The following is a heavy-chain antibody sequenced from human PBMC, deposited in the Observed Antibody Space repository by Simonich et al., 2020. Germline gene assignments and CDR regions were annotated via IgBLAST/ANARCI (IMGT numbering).Heavy chain of an antibody. J-gene: IGHJ4*02. CDR1: GYTFTGYY. D-gene: IGHD7-27*01. V-gene: IGHV1-2*06. CDR3: ASGWDWGFSHMSDY. Sequence: QVQLVQSGAEVKKPGASVKVSCKASGYTFTGYYMHWVRQAPGQGLGGVGRINPNSSGTNYAQKFQGRVTMTRDTSISTAYMELSRLRSDDTAVYYCASGWDWGFSHMSDYWGQGTLVTVSS. CDR2: INPNSSGT.